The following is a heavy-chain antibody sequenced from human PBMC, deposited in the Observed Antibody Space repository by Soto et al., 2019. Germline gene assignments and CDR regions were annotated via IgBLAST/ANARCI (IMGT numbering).Heavy chain of an antibody. CDR2: INPNSGGT. CDR3: ALLVVPAAILGV. J-gene: IGHJ6*02. CDR1: GYTFTGYY. D-gene: IGHD2-2*02. V-gene: IGHV1-2*02. Sequence: ASVKVSCKASGYTFTGYYMHWVRQAPGQGLEWMGWINPNSGGTNYAQKFQGGVTMTRDTSISTAYMELSRLRSDDTAVYYCALLVVPAAILGVWGQGTTVTVSS.